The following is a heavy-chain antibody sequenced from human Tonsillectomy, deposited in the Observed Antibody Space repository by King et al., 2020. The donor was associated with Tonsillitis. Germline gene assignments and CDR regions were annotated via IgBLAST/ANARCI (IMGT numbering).Heavy chain of an antibody. Sequence: QLQESGPGLVKPSETLSLTCTVSGGSINTYYWSWLRQPPGKGLEWIGYTHFSGTTNCNPSLKSRVITSVDTSKNQFSLKLNSVTAADTAVYYCAREYCTSISCYLDPWGQGTLVTVSS. CDR2: THFSGTT. D-gene: IGHD2-2*01. J-gene: IGHJ5*02. CDR1: GGSINTYY. CDR3: AREYCTSISCYLDP. V-gene: IGHV4-59*01.